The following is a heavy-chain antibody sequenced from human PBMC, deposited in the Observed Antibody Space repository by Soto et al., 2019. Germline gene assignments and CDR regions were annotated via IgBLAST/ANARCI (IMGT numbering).Heavy chain of an antibody. CDR3: GRDSGTFHIDY. J-gene: IGHJ4*02. Sequence: EVHLVESGGDLVQPGGSLRLSCVASGFTFSSHWMTWVRQAPGKGLEWVANIKEDGSDIYYADSVKGRFTISRDNAKKSLYLQMNSLRGEDTAVYYCGRDSGTFHIDYWGQGTLVTVSS. D-gene: IGHD1-26*01. CDR2: IKEDGSDI. CDR1: GFTFSSHW. V-gene: IGHV3-7*04.